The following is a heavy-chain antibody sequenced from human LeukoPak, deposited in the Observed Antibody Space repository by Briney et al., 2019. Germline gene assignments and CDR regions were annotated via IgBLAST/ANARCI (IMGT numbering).Heavy chain of an antibody. D-gene: IGHD3-10*01. CDR2: IIAGTGIT. J-gene: IGHJ4*02. Sequence: ASVKVPCKASGYNFTTYAIHWVRQAPGQRLEWMGWIIAGTGITQYSQKFQGRVTFTRDTSANAAYMEVSSLRSEDTALYFCARTSGSGSFYTNWGQGTLVTVSS. CDR3: ARTSGSGSFYTN. CDR1: GYNFTTYA. V-gene: IGHV1-3*01.